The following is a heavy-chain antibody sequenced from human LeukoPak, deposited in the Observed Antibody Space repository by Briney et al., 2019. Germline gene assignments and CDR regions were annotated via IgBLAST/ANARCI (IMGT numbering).Heavy chain of an antibody. CDR2: IYYSGST. CDR3: AREASSRDFDY. CDR1: GGSISSYY. Sequence: PSETLSLTCTVSGGSISSYYWSWIRQPPGKGLEWIGYIYYSGSTNYNPPLKSRVTISVDTSKNQFSLKLSSVTAADTAVYYCAREASSRDFDYWGQGTLVTVSS. V-gene: IGHV4-59*01. J-gene: IGHJ4*02. D-gene: IGHD6-13*01.